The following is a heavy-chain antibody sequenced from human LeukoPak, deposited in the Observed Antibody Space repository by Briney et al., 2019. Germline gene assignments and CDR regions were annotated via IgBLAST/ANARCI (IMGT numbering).Heavy chain of an antibody. CDR1: GYTFTDYY. CDR3: ASPRYNWNYPDV. V-gene: IGHV1-2*02. Sequence: GASVTVSCKASGYTFTDYYLHWVRQAPGQGLEWMGWISPNTGDTNYAQKFQGRVTMTSDTSISSAYMEVSRLTTDDTAVYYCASPRYNWNYPDVWGKGTTVTVSS. D-gene: IGHD1-7*01. J-gene: IGHJ6*04. CDR2: ISPNTGDT.